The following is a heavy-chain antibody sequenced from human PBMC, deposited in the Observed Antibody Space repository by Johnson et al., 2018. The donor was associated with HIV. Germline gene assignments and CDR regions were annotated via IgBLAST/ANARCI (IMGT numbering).Heavy chain of an antibody. J-gene: IGHJ3*01. CDR2: RNGNGGST. Sequence: VLLVESGGSVVRPGGYLRLSCAGSGFTFDDYGLSWVRQAPGKGLEWVAGRNGNGGSTGYADSVKGRYIISRDNAKRSLYLQMNGLRVEDTALYYCARGRPWGWELRRDAFDVWGQGTMVTVSS. D-gene: IGHD4-23*01. CDR1: GFTFDDYG. V-gene: IGHV3-20*04. CDR3: ARGRPWGWELRRDAFDV.